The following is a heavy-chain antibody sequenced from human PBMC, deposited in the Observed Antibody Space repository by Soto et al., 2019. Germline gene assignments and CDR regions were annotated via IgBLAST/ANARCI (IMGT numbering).Heavy chain of an antibody. CDR3: ARHPGIYDSSGYTLDY. CDR1: GGSISSSSYY. D-gene: IGHD3-22*01. CDR2: IYYSGST. Sequence: SETLSLTCTVSGGSISSSSYYWFWIRHPPGKGLEWIGSIYYSGSTYYNPSLKSRVTISVDTSKNQFSLKLSSVTAADTAVYYCARHPGIYDSSGYTLDYWGQGTLVTVSS. V-gene: IGHV4-39*01. J-gene: IGHJ4*02.